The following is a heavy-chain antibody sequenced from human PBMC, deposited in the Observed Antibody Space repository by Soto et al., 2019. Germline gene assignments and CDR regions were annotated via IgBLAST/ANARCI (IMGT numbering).Heavy chain of an antibody. CDR2: IYPGDSDT. D-gene: IGHD4-17*01. J-gene: IGHJ5*02. Sequence: GESLKISCKGSGYSFTSYWIGWVRQMPGKGLEWMGIIYPGDSDTRYSPSFQGQVTISADKSISTAYLQWSSLKASDTAMYYCASSRLPVDYPYNWFDPWGQGTLVTVS. CDR3: ASSRLPVDYPYNWFDP. V-gene: IGHV5-51*01. CDR1: GYSFTSYW.